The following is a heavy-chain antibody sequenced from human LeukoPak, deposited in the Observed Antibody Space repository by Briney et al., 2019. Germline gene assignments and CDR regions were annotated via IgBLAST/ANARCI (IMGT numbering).Heavy chain of an antibody. CDR3: ARTDSSGWYGGFDY. V-gene: IGHV4-39*07. CDR2: IYYSGST. J-gene: IGHJ4*02. Sequence: SETLSLTCTVSGGSISSSSYYWGWIRQPPGKGLEWIGSIYYSGSTYYNPSLKSRVTISVDTSKNQFSVTLSSVTAADTAVYYCARTDSSGWYGGFDYWGQGTLVTVSS. CDR1: GGSISSSSYY. D-gene: IGHD6-19*01.